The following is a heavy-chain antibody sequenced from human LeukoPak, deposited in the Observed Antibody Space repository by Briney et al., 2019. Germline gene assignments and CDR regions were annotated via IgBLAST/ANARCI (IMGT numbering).Heavy chain of an antibody. J-gene: IGHJ4*02. CDR3: AKWGDYDVLTGYYDSDY. D-gene: IGHD3-9*01. CDR1: GFSFSNYA. V-gene: IGHV3-23*01. Sequence: PGGSLRLSRAASGFSFSNYAMSWVRQVPGKGLEWVSAISGRDDSTYYADSVKGRFTISRDTSKNTLYLQMNSLRAEDTAVYYCAKWGDYDVLTGYYDSDYWGQGTLVTVSS. CDR2: ISGRDDST.